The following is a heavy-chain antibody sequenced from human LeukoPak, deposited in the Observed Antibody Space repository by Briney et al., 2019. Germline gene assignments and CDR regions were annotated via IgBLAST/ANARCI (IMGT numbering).Heavy chain of an antibody. Sequence: GGSLRLSCSASGFTFSSYAMHWVRQAPGKGLEYVSAISSNGGSTYYADSVKGRFTISRDNSKNTLYLQMNSLRVEDTAVYYCAREANWGALGLYYFDYWGQGTLVTVSS. V-gene: IGHV3-64*04. CDR2: ISSNGGST. J-gene: IGHJ4*02. D-gene: IGHD7-27*01. CDR1: GFTFSSYA. CDR3: AREANWGALGLYYFDY.